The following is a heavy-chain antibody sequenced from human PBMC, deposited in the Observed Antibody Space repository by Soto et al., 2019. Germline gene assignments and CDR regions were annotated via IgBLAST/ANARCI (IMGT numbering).Heavy chain of an antibody. D-gene: IGHD6-13*01. Sequence: PSETLSLTCTVSGDSISSYYWTWIRQAPGKGLEWIGFIYHSGNTNYNPSLKSRVTMSIDTSKSQFPLKLNSVTVADTAVYYCARDQGIASSGPFDYWGQGTLVTVSS. CDR1: GDSISSYY. J-gene: IGHJ4*02. CDR3: ARDQGIASSGPFDY. V-gene: IGHV4-59*01. CDR2: IYHSGNT.